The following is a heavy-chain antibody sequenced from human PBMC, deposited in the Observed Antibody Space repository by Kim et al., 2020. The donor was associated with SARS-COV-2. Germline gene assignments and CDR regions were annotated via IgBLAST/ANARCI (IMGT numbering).Heavy chain of an antibody. Sequence: ASVKVSCKASGYTFTGYYMHWVRQAPGQGLEWMGWINPNSGGTNYAQKFQGWVTMTRDTSISTAYMELSRLRSDDTAVYYCARGGYIVVVPAAMGVRYYYGMDVGGQGTTVTVPS. CDR2: INPNSGGT. CDR1: GYTFTGYY. CDR3: ARGGYIVVVPAAMGVRYYYGMDV. V-gene: IGHV1-2*04. J-gene: IGHJ6*02. D-gene: IGHD2-2*01.